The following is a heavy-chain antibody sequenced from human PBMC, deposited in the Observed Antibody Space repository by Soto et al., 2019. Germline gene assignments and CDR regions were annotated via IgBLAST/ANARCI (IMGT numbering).Heavy chain of an antibody. D-gene: IGHD3-10*01. CDR3: ARVPPWGNSGSYYIQHYDS. CDR2: INAGSGNT. J-gene: IGHJ4*02. V-gene: IGHV1-3*01. Sequence: QVQLVQSGAEVKRPGASVKVSCKSSGYTFTTYALRWLRQAPGQGLQWMGWINAGSGNTKYSLDFQGRVTFTRDTPATTAYMELSSLTSEDTAVYYCARVPPWGNSGSYYIQHYDSWGQGTLVTVSS. CDR1: GYTFTTYA.